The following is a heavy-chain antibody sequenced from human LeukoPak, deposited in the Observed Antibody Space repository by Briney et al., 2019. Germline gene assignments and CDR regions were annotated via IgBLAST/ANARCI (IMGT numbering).Heavy chain of an antibody. CDR2: IYYSGST. Sequence: SETLSLTCTVSGGSISSHYWSWIRQPPGKGLEWIGYIYYSGSTNYNPSHTSRVTISVDTSKNKFSLKLSSVTAADTAVYYCARELAYCSSTSCHPLTGFDYWGQGTLVTVSS. CDR3: ARELAYCSSTSCHPLTGFDY. D-gene: IGHD2-2*01. V-gene: IGHV4-59*11. CDR1: GGSISSHY. J-gene: IGHJ4*02.